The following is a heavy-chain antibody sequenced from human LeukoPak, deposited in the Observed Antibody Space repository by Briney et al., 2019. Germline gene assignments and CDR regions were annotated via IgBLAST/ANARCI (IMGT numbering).Heavy chain of an antibody. V-gene: IGHV4-34*01. CDR1: GGSFSGYY. Sequence: PSETLSLTCAVYGGSFSGYYWSWIRQPPGKGLEWIGEINHSGSTNYNPSLKSRVTISVDTSKNQFSLKLSSVTAADTAVYYCARVGSTTAGYYYYYYMDVWGKGTTVTISS. CDR2: INHSGST. J-gene: IGHJ6*03. D-gene: IGHD1-26*01. CDR3: ARVGSTTAGYYYYYYMDV.